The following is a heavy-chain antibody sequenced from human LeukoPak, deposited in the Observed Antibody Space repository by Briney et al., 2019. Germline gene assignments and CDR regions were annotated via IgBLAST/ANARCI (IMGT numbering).Heavy chain of an antibody. D-gene: IGHD3-22*01. J-gene: IGHJ3*02. CDR2: MNPNSGNT. V-gene: IGHV1-8*01. CDR3: ARDHYYDSSGYYPDAFDI. CDR1: GYIFTSYD. Sequence: ASVKVSCKASGYIFTSYDIYWVRQATGQGLEWMGWMNPNSGNTGYAQRFQGRVTMTRDTSISTAYMELSRLRSDDTAVYYCARDHYYDSSGYYPDAFDIWGQGTMVTVSS.